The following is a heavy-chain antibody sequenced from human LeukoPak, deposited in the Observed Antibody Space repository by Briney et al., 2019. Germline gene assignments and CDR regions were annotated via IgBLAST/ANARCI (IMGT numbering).Heavy chain of an antibody. CDR3: AGQDIVVVPAAIAN. J-gene: IGHJ4*02. Sequence: SETLSLTCTVSGGSISSYYWSWIRQPPGKGLEWIGRIYTSGSTNYNPSLKSRVTISVDTSKNQFSLKLSSVTAADTAVYYCAGQDIVVVPAAIANWGQGTLVTVSS. D-gene: IGHD2-2*01. V-gene: IGHV4-4*08. CDR1: GGSISSYY. CDR2: IYTSGST.